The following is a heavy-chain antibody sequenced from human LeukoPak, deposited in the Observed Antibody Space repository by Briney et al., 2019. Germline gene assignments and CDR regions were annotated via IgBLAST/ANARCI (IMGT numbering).Heavy chain of an antibody. V-gene: IGHV3-7*01. CDR1: GFTFSSYW. D-gene: IGHD3-10*01. CDR3: ARDGLYYYGSGSYQNY. J-gene: IGHJ4*02. Sequence: PGGSLRLSCAASGFTFSSYWMSWVRQAPGKGLEWVANIKQDGSEKYYVDSVKGRFTISRDNAKNSLYLQMNNLRAEDTAVYYCARDGLYYYGSGSYQNYWGQGTLVTVSS. CDR2: IKQDGSEK.